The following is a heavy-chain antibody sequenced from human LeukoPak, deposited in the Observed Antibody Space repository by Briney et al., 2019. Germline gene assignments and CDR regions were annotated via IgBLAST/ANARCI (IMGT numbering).Heavy chain of an antibody. CDR2: ISPGGGTT. Sequence: GGSLRLSCAVSGFAFGSEAMSWVRQSPARGLEWVASISPGGGTTYYADSVKGRFTMSRDNSKNTLYLHMNSLRAEDTAVYFCAKDPFTVGNTTPGHWGPGTLVAVSS. CDR1: GFAFGSEA. V-gene: IGHV3-23*01. J-gene: IGHJ4*02. D-gene: IGHD1-1*01. CDR3: AKDPFTVGNTTPGH.